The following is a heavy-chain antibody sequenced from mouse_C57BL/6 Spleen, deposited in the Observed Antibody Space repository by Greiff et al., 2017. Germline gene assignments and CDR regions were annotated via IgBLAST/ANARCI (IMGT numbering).Heavy chain of an antibody. CDR3: ARSGTTVVATYYFDY. CDR2: IDPSDSYT. D-gene: IGHD1-1*01. Sequence: VQLQQPGAELVMPGASVKLSCKASGYTFTSYWMHWVKQRPGQGLEWIGEIDPSDSYTNYNQKFKGKSTLTVDKSSSTAYMQLSSLTSEDSAVYYCARSGTTVVATYYFDYWGQGTTLTVSS. J-gene: IGHJ2*01. CDR1: GYTFTSYW. V-gene: IGHV1-69*01.